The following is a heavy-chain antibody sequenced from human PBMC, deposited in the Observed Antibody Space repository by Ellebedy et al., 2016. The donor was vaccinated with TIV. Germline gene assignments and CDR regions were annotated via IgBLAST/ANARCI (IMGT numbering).Heavy chain of an antibody. D-gene: IGHD6-19*01. CDR3: ARREYFSGAHWFHP. CDR1: GYSFTNYY. CDR2: IDPGDSYN. J-gene: IGHJ5*02. V-gene: IGHV5-10-1*01. Sequence: GESLKISCKGSGYSFTNYYISWVRQMPGKGLEWMGRIDPGDSYNIYSPSFQGHVTISADKAISTAYLQWSSLRASDTAMYFCARREYFSGAHWFHPWGQGTLVTVAS.